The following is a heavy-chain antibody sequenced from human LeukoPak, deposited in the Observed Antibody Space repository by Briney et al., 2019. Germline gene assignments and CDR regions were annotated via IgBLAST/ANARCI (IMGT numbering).Heavy chain of an antibody. J-gene: IGHJ4*02. V-gene: IGHV7-4-1*02. D-gene: IGHD1-26*01. CDR3: ARFTKGSYSPPAVDY. CDR1: GYTFTSYA. Sequence: ASVKVSCKASGYTFTSYAMNWVRQAPGQGLEWMGWINTNTGNPTYAQGFTGRFVFSLDTSVSTAYLQISSLKAEDTAVYYCARFTKGSYSPPAVDYWGQGTLVTVSS. CDR2: INTNTGNP.